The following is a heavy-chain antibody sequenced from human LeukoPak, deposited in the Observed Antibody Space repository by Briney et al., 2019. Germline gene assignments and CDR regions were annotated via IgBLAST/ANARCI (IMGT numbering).Heavy chain of an antibody. D-gene: IGHD3-16*01. CDR2: INPSGDST. CDR3: AKLATSDTGETY. V-gene: IGHV1-46*01. J-gene: IGHJ4*02. Sequence: ASVKVSCKASGYTFTINHIHWVRQAPGQGLEWMGVINPSGDSTTYAQNFQGRVTMTRDTSTSTVYMELRSLRSEDTAIYYCAKLATSDTGETYWGQGALVTVSS. CDR1: GYTFTINH.